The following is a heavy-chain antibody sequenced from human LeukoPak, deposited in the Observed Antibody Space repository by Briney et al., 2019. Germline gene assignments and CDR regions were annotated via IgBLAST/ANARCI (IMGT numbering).Heavy chain of an antibody. J-gene: IGHJ3*02. CDR2: IYYSGST. CDR1: GGSISSSSYY. D-gene: IGHD3-10*01. V-gene: IGHV4-39*07. Sequence: SETLSLTCTVSGGSISSSSYYWGWIRQPPGKGLEWIGSIYYSGSTNYNPSLKSRVTISVDTSKNQFSLKLSSVTAADTAVYYCARGGILRGSRRVVGFDIWGQGTMVAVSS. CDR3: ARGGILRGSRRVVGFDI.